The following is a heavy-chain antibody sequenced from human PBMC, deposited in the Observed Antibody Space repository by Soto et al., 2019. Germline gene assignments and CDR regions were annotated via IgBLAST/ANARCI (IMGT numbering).Heavy chain of an antibody. V-gene: IGHV3-74*01. D-gene: IGHD1-26*01. CDR3: TRVIVGGNGHIDY. Sequence: PGGSLRLSCAASGFTLGNYWMHWVRQSPGKGLMWVARIKSDGSSSSYADSVKGRFTISRDNAKNTLYLQMDSLGAEDSAVYYCTRVIVGGNGHIDYWGQGTLVTVSS. J-gene: IGHJ4*02. CDR2: IKSDGSSS. CDR1: GFTLGNYW.